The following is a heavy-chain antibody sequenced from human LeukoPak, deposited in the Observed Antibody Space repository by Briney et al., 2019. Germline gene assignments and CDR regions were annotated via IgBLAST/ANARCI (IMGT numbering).Heavy chain of an antibody. D-gene: IGHD6-6*01. CDR2: ISSSGSTI. V-gene: IGHV3-11*04. CDR3: ARENLDYSSSRYCYYMDV. Sequence: GGSLRLSCAASGFTFSDYYMSWIRQAPGKGPEGGSYISSSGSTIYYADAVKGRFTISRDNAKNSLYLQMNSLRAEDTAVYYCARENLDYSSSRYCYYMDVWGKGTTVTVSS. J-gene: IGHJ6*03. CDR1: GFTFSDYY.